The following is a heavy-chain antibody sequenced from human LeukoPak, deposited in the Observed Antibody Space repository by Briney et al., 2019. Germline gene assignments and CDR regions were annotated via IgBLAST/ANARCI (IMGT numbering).Heavy chain of an antibody. CDR2: ISYDGSNK. V-gene: IGHV3-30*18. CDR3: AKVVVPAAVDY. CDR1: GFTFSSYG. J-gene: IGHJ4*02. Sequence: QPGGSLRLSCAASGFTFSSYGMHWVRQAPGKGLEWVAVISYDGSNKYYADSVKGRFTISRDNSKNTLYLQMNSLRAEDTAVYYCAKVVVPAAVDYWGQGTLVTVSS. D-gene: IGHD2-2*01.